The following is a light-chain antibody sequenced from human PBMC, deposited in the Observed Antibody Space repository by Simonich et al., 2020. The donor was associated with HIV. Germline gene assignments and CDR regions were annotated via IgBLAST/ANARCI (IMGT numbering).Light chain of an antibody. V-gene: IGKV3-20*01. CDR2: KAS. CDR3: QQYGSSPYT. Sequence: EIVLTQSPGTLSLSPGERATLSLRASQSVGSNLVWYQQKPGLAPRLLIYKASRRATGIPDRFSGSGSGTDFTLTIRRLKPEDFAVYYCQQYGSSPYTFGQGTKLEIK. J-gene: IGKJ2*01. CDR1: QSVGSN.